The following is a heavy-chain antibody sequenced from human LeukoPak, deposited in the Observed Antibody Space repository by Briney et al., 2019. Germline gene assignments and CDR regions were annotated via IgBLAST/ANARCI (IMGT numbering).Heavy chain of an antibody. CDR3: ASGEYYYGSGSYYNLDY. CDR2: IYSGGST. CDR1: GFTVSSNY. D-gene: IGHD3-10*01. Sequence: GGSLRLSCAASGFTVSSNYMSWVRQAPGKGLEWVSVIYSGGSTYYADSVKGRFIISRDNSKNTLFLQMNSLRAEDTAVYYCASGEYYYGSGSYYNLDYWGQGTLVTVSS. J-gene: IGHJ4*02. V-gene: IGHV3-53*01.